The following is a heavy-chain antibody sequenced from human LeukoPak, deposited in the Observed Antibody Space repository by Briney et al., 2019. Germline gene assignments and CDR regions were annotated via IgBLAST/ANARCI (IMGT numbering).Heavy chain of an antibody. CDR3: AKGGAVTGTMYFQY. V-gene: IGHV3-23*01. CDR2: SRSSGDSA. D-gene: IGHD6-19*01. Sequence: GGSLRLSCAASGFTFTTYTMSWCRQIPGEGLEEVSASRSSGDSAYYADSAKGRFTISRDNSKNTLYLQMNSLRAEDTAVYYWAKGGAVTGTMYFQYWGQGTLVTVSS. CDR1: GFTFTTYT. J-gene: IGHJ1*01.